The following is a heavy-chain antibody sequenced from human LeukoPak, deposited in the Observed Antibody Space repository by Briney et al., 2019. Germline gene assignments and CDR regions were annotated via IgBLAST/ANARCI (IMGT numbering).Heavy chain of an antibody. CDR1: GGSISSYY. CDR3: ARDEAGSGYIDY. D-gene: IGHD3-22*01. CDR2: VYISGTT. J-gene: IGHJ4*02. V-gene: IGHV4-4*07. Sequence: PSETLSLTCTVAGGSISSYYWSWIRQPAGKGLEWIGRVYISGTTNYDPSLKSRITMSLDTSKNQLSLMLSSVTAADTAVYYCARDEAGSGYIDYWGQGTLVTVSS.